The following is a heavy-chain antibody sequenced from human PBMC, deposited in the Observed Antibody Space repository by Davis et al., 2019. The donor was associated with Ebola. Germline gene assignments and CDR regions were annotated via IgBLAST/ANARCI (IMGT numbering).Heavy chain of an antibody. CDR2: INPSGGST. Sequence: ASVKVSCKASGYTFTSYYMHWVRQAPGQGLEWMGIINPSGGSTSYAQKFQGRVTMTRDTSTSTVYMELSSLRSEDTAVYYCARSLMITFGGVIVAFDYWGQGTLVTVSS. CDR3: ARSLMITFGGVIVAFDY. D-gene: IGHD3-16*02. CDR1: GYTFTSYY. V-gene: IGHV1-46*01. J-gene: IGHJ4*02.